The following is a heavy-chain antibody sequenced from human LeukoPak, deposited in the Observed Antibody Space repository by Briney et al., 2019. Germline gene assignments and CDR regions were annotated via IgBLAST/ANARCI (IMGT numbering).Heavy chain of an antibody. V-gene: IGHV6-1*01. Sequence: SQTLSLTCAVSGDRVSSNSVSWSWLRQSPSRGLEWLGRTYCRSKWFNDYAVSMKRRITINPDTSKNQFSLQLNSVTPEDTAVYYCARGNSGRHDYWGQGTLVTVSS. CDR1: GDRVSSNSVS. CDR2: TYCRSKWFN. J-gene: IGHJ4*02. D-gene: IGHD6-19*01. CDR3: ARGNSGRHDY.